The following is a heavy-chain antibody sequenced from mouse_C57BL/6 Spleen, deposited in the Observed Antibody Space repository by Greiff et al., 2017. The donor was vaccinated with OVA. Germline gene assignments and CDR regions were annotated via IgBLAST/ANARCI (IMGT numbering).Heavy chain of an antibody. J-gene: IGHJ3*01. CDR1: GFTFSDYY. V-gene: IGHV5-12*01. CDR3: ARPGYGNYWFAY. CDR2: ISNGGGST. Sequence: EVMLVESGGGLVQPGGSLKLSCAASGFTFSDYYMYWVRQTPEKRLEWVAYISNGGGSTYYPDTVKGRFTISRDNAKNTLYLQMSRLKSEDTAMYYCARPGYGNYWFAYWGQGTLVTVSA. D-gene: IGHD2-10*02.